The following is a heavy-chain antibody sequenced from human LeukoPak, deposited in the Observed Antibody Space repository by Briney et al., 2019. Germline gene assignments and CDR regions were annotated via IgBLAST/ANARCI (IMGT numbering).Heavy chain of an antibody. V-gene: IGHV3-48*01. CDR1: GFTFSSYS. CDR3: AKDRNTFDKYAFDI. J-gene: IGHJ3*02. Sequence: PGGSLRLSCAASGFTFSSYSMNWVRQAPGKGLEWVSYISSSSSTIYYADSVKGRFTISRDNAKNSLYLQMNSLRAEDTAVYYCAKDRNTFDKYAFDIWGQGTMVTVSS. CDR2: ISSSSSTI. D-gene: IGHD4-11*01.